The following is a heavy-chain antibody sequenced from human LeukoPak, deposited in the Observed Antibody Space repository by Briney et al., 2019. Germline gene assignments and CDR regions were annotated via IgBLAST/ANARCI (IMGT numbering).Heavy chain of an antibody. CDR3: ARYYCSSATCYTWWFDS. CDR2: IYYSGST. D-gene: IGHD2-2*02. V-gene: IGHV4-59*01. Sequence: KPSETLSLTRTVSGGSINNYYWSWIRQSPGKGLEWIGYIYYSGSTIYNPSLRGRVTMSRDTSKNQFSLKLSSVTAADTAVYYCARYYCSSATCYTWWFDSWGQGTLVTVSS. J-gene: IGHJ5*01. CDR1: GGSINNYY.